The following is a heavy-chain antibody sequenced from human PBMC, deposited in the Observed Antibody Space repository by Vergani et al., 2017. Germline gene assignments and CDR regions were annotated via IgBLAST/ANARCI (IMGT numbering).Heavy chain of an antibody. CDR2: IYYSGST. CDR1: GGSISSYY. CDR3: ARGPTFDYSGKGFDY. V-gene: IGHV4-59*01. J-gene: IGHJ4*02. D-gene: IGHD4-23*01. Sequence: QVQLQESGPGLVKPSETLSLTCTVSGGSISSYYWSWIRQPPGKGLEWIGYIYYSGSTNYNPSLKSRVTISVDTSKNQFSLKLSSVTAADTAVYYCARGPTFDYSGKGFDYWGQGTRVTVSS.